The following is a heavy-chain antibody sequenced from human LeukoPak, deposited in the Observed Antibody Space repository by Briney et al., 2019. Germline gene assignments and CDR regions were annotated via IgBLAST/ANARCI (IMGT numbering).Heavy chain of an antibody. CDR1: GYSISSGYY. CDR3: ARGRGSQAGAPKQWLPRGLFDY. Sequence: SETLSLTCTVSGYSISSGYYWAWIRQPPGKGLQWIGNIYHSGNTYYNPSLKSRVTISVDTSKNQFSLKLSSVTAADTAVYYCARGRGSQAGAPKQWLPRGLFDYWGQGTLVTVSS. CDR2: IYHSGNT. D-gene: IGHD6-19*01. J-gene: IGHJ4*02. V-gene: IGHV4-38-2*02.